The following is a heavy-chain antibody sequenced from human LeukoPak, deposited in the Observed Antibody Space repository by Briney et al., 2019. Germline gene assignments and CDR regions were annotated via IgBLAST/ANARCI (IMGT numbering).Heavy chain of an antibody. J-gene: IGHJ4*02. Sequence: GESLKISCKGSGYSFTSYWIGWVRPMPGKGLEWMGIIYPGDSDTRYSPSFQGQVTISADKSISTAYLQWSSLKASDTAMYYCARPYDGSGTELTFDYWGQGTLVTVSS. CDR3: ARPYDGSGTELTFDY. D-gene: IGHD5-12*01. CDR2: IYPGDSDT. V-gene: IGHV5-51*01. CDR1: GYSFTSYW.